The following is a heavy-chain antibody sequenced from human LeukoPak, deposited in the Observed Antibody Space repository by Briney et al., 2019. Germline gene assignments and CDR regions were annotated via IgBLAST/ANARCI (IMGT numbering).Heavy chain of an antibody. J-gene: IGHJ5*02. D-gene: IGHD3-22*01. CDR1: GYTFTGYY. CDR3: ARGVHDSSGYYTYNWFDP. V-gene: IGHV1-2*02. CDR2: INPNSGGT. Sequence: ASVKVSCKASGYTFTGYYMHWVRQAPGQGLEWMGWINPNSGGTNYAQKFQGRVTITADESTSTAYMELSSLRSEDTAVYYCARGVHDSSGYYTYNWFDPWGQGTLVTVSS.